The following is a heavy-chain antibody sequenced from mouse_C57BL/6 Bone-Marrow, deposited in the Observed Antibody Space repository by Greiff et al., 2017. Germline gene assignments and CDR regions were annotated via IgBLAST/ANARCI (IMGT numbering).Heavy chain of an antibody. J-gene: IGHJ2*01. V-gene: IGHV1-4*01. CDR2: INPSSGYT. CDR1: GYTFTSYT. Sequence: VQLQQSGAELARPGASVTMSCKASGYTFTSYTMHWVKQRPGQGLEWIGYINPSSGYTKYNQKFKDKATLTADKSSSTAYMQLSSLTSEDAAVYYCATLNSLFDYWGQGTTLTVSS. D-gene: IGHD6-2*01. CDR3: ATLNSLFDY.